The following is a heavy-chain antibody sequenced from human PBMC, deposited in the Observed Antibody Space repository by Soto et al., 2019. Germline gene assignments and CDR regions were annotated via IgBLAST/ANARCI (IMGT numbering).Heavy chain of an antibody. D-gene: IGHD2-21*02. CDR3: ARPHTDYSFCGGDCYLPQY. V-gene: IGHV3-23*01. CDR1: GFSFEDYA. CDR2: ISAGGSST. Sequence: PVGSLRLSCAVSGFSFEDYAMTWCLQAPGKVLEWVSGISAGGSSTYYTASVEGRFTLSRDNSKNTLYLQMNSLRDDDTAVYYCARPHTDYSFCGGDCYLPQYWGQGTLVTVS. J-gene: IGHJ4*02.